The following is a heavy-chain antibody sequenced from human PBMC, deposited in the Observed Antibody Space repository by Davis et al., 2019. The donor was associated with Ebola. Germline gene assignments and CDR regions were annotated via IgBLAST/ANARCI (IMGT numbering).Heavy chain of an antibody. D-gene: IGHD2-8*01. V-gene: IGHV1-18*04. J-gene: IGHJ5*02. CDR2: INPHNGNT. CDR1: GYTFTSYG. CDR3: ARDSGMVYATNLFDP. Sequence: VSVKVSCKASGYTFTSYGITWVRQAPGQGLEWMGWINPHNGNTNYAQNVQGRVTMTTDSSTSTAYMELRSLRSDDTAVYYCARDSGMVYATNLFDPWGQGTLVTVSS.